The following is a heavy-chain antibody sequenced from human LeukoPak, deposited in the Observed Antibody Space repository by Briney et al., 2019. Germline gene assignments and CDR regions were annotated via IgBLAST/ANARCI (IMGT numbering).Heavy chain of an antibody. CDR3: ARDRTYMITFGGGIVLSH. D-gene: IGHD3-16*02. CDR1: GYTFTTYG. V-gene: IGHV1-18*01. CDR2: VSANDANT. J-gene: IGHJ4*02. Sequence: ASVTVSYTPSGYTFTTYGISSVRQAPGQGLEWRGGVSANDANTDYTKKLQGRVTRTTDRTTSTVYMEMRRLRSDDSGVYYCARDRTYMITFGGGIVLSHWGQGALVTVSS.